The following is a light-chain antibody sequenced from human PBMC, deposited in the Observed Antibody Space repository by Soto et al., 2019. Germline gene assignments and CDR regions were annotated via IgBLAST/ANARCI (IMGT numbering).Light chain of an antibody. J-gene: IGLJ1*01. CDR1: SSNIGSNS. V-gene: IGLV1-51*01. Sequence: QSVLTQPPSVSAAPGQTVTISCSGNSSNIGSNSVSWYQQFPGTAPKLLIYDNYKRPSGVPDRFSGAQSGTSATLGITGLQTGGEADYYCGTWDTGVSARGVCGTGTKLTVL. CDR3: GTWDTGVSARGV. CDR2: DNY.